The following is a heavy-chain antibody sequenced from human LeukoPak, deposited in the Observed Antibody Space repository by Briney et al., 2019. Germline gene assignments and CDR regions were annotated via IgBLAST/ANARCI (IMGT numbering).Heavy chain of an antibody. J-gene: IGHJ4*02. Sequence: PSETLSLTCAVYGGSFSGYYWSWIRQPPGKGLEWIGEINHSGSTNYNPSLKSRVTISVDTSKNQFSLKLSSVTAADTAVYYCARVRFLELIDYWGQGTLVTVSS. V-gene: IGHV4-34*01. CDR2: INHSGST. D-gene: IGHD3-3*01. CDR3: ARVRFLELIDY. CDR1: GGSFSGYY.